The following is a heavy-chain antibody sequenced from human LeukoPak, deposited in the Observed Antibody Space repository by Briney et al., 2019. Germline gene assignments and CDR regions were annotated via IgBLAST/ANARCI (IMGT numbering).Heavy chain of an antibody. CDR2: ISSSDSTT. Sequence: GGSLRLSCAASGFTFRSYAMTWVRQAPGKGLEWVSAISSSDSTTYYADSVKGRFTISRDNSKNTLYLQMNSLRAEDTAVYYCAKDWGEYFDYVWGSFTSFDSWGQGTLVTVSS. V-gene: IGHV3-23*01. CDR3: AKDWGEYFDYVWGSFTSFDS. J-gene: IGHJ4*02. D-gene: IGHD3-16*01. CDR1: GFTFRSYA.